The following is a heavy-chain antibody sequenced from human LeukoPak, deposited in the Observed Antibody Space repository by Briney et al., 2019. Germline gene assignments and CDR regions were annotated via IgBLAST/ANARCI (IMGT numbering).Heavy chain of an antibody. V-gene: IGHV3-21*01. D-gene: IGHD3-22*01. CDR1: GFTFSSYS. J-gene: IGHJ4*02. CDR3: ARDSSGYRFDY. Sequence: EGSLRLSCAASGFTFSSYSMNWVRQAPGKGLEWVSSISSSSSYIYYADSVKGRFTISRDNAKNSLYLQMNSLRAEDTAVYYCARDSSGYRFDYWGQGTLVTVSS. CDR2: ISSSSSYI.